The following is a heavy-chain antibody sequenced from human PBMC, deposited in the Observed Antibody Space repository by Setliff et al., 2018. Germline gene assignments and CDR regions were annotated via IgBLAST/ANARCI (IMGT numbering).Heavy chain of an antibody. CDR2: IYHNGNT. V-gene: IGHV4-4*08. CDR1: GGSISPYF. D-gene: IGHD5-12*01. Sequence: SETLSLTCSVSGGSISPYFWSWIRQPPGKGLEWIGYIYHNGNTNFNPSLKTRVTMSVDTSKNQFSLKLSSVTAADTAVYYCARGWLPPGSYYYYGMDVWGQGTTVTVSS. CDR3: ARGWLPPGSYYYYGMDV. J-gene: IGHJ6*02.